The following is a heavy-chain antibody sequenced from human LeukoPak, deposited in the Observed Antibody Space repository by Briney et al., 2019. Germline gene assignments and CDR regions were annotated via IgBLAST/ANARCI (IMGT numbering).Heavy chain of an antibody. J-gene: IGHJ6*02. V-gene: IGHV4-34*01. D-gene: IGHD5-24*01. CDR3: ASLGPARPITPGDV. Sequence: PSETLSLTCAVYGGSFSGYYRSWIRQPPGKGLEWIGEINHSGSTNYNPSLKSRVTISVDTSKNQFSLKLSSVTAADTAVYYCASLGPARPITPGDVWGQGTTVTVSS. CDR2: INHSGST. CDR1: GGSFSGYY.